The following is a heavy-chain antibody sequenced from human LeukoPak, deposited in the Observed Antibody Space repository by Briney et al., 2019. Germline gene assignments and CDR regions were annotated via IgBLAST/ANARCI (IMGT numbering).Heavy chain of an antibody. CDR3: AKDPSLSYDSSGYYYHY. CDR1: GFTFSCYA. D-gene: IGHD3-22*01. V-gene: IGHV3-23*01. J-gene: IGHJ4*02. Sequence: GGSLRLSCAASGFTFSCYAMSWVRQAPGKGLEWVSGISGSGGNTYYADSVKGRFTISRDNSKNTLYLQMNSLRAEDTAVYYCAKDPSLSYDSSGYYYHYWGQGTLVTVSS. CDR2: ISGSGGNT.